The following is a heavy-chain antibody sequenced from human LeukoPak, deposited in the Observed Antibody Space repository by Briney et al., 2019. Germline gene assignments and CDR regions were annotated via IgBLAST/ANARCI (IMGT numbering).Heavy chain of an antibody. CDR1: GGSISSYY. Sequence: SETLSLTCTVSGGSISSYYWSWLRQPPGKGLEWIGYIYYSGSTNYNPSLKSRVTISVDTSKNQFSLKLSSVTAADTAVYYCSIVNTYYDFWSGYYTIGAFDIWGQGTMVTVSS. CDR2: IYYSGST. V-gene: IGHV4-59*01. J-gene: IGHJ3*02. D-gene: IGHD3-3*01. CDR3: SIVNTYYDFWSGYYTIGAFDI.